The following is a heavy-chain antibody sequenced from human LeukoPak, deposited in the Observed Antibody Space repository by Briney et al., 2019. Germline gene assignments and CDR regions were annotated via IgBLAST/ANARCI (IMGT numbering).Heavy chain of an antibody. V-gene: IGHV3-53*01. Sequence: QPGGSLRLSCAASGFTFSSYAMHWVRQAPGKGLEWVSVIYSGGSTYYADSVKGRFTISRDNSKNTLYLQMNSLRAEDTAVYYCARDALFLGLPDYYYMDVWGKGTTVTVSS. J-gene: IGHJ6*03. CDR3: ARDALFLGLPDYYYMDV. CDR2: IYSGGST. D-gene: IGHD5-12*01. CDR1: GFTFSSYA.